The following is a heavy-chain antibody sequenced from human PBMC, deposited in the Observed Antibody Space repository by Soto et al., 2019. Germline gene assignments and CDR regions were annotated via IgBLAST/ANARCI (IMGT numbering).Heavy chain of an antibody. Sequence: QVHLVQSGTEVKEPGASVKVSCKASASTFTGYTINWVRQAPGQGLEWLGWISTFNGNTKYAGNFEGRVTMTTNTSTTTALVQRMTLKFHYTSVYFCARGTVTSGRWFGPWGQGALVSFSA. J-gene: IGHJ5*02. V-gene: IGHV1-18*04. D-gene: IGHD4-17*01. CDR3: ARGTVTSGRWFGP. CDR1: ASTFTGYT. CDR2: ISTFNGNT.